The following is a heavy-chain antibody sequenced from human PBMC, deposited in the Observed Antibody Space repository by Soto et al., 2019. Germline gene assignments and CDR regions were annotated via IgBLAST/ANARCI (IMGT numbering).Heavy chain of an antibody. CDR3: ARDQGSHPGD. V-gene: IGHV4-4*02. D-gene: IGHD6-13*01. CDR2: IHHSGST. J-gene: IGHJ4*02. CDR1: GVSISSDNW. Sequence: QVQLQESGPGLVRPSGTVSLTCAVSGVSISSDNWWSWVRKPPGKALEWIGEIHHSGSTNYNPYLTSRATMSVVPSKDLFSLTLNSVTAADTAFYYCARDQGSHPGDWGQGTLVSVSS.